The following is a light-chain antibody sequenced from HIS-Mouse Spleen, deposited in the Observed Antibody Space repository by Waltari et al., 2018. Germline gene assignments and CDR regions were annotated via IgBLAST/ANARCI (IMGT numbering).Light chain of an antibody. V-gene: IGLV3-10*01. CDR1: AFPKKY. CDR3: YSTDSSGNHRV. Sequence: SYELPQPPSVSVSPGQTARNPCSGDAFPKKYAYRYQQKSGQAPVLVIYEDSKRPSGIPERFSGSSSGTMATLTISGAQVEDEADYYCYSTDSSGNHRVFGGGTKLTVL. CDR2: EDS. J-gene: IGLJ2*01.